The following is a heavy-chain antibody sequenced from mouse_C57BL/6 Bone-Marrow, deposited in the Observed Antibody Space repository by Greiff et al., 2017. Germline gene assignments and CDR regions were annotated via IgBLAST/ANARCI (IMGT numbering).Heavy chain of an antibody. CDR3: ARLGAQSDYAMDY. J-gene: IGHJ4*01. CDR1: GYTFTSYW. D-gene: IGHD1-3*01. CDR2: IYPGSGST. V-gene: IGHV1-55*01. Sequence: VQLLQPGAELVKPGASVKMSCTASGYTFTSYWITWVKQRPGQGLEWIGDIYPGSGSTNYNEKFKSKATLTVDTSSSTAYMQLSSLTSEDSAVYYCARLGAQSDYAMDYWGQGTSVTVSS.